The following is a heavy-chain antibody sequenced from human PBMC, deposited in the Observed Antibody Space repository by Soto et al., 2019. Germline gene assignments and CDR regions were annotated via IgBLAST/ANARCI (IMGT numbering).Heavy chain of an antibody. CDR2: MNPNSGNT. J-gene: IGHJ6*02. CDR1: GYTFTSYD. Sequence: ASVKVSCKASGYTFTSYDINWVRQATGQGLEWMGWMNPNSGNTGYAQKFQGRVTMTRNTSISTAYMELSGLRSEDTAVYYCARADYYDSSGYSPGYYYGMDVWGQGTTVTVSS. D-gene: IGHD3-22*01. V-gene: IGHV1-8*01. CDR3: ARADYYDSSGYSPGYYYGMDV.